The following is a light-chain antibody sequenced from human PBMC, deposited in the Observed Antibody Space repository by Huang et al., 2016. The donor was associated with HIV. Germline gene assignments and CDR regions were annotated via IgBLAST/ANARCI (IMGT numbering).Light chain of an antibody. J-gene: IGKJ5*01. CDR2: WAS. CDR1: QSLLYSLNNKNY. CDR3: QQYYQNPQT. V-gene: IGKV4-1*01. Sequence: DIVMTQSPDSLSVSPGERATIDCKSSQSLLYSLNNKNYLAWFQQKPGRPPKLLLYWASTRESESPERFSGSGSGTDCTLTINNLQPEDVATYYCQQYYQNPQTFGQGT.